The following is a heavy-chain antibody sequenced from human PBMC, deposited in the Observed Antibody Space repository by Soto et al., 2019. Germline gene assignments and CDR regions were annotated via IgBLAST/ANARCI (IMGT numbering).Heavy chain of an antibody. V-gene: IGHV4-59*01. Sequence: SETLSLTCTVSGDYISSYYWSWIRQPPGKGLEWIAYIYYSGNTNYNPSLKSRVTISVDTSRTQFSLNLSSVTAADTAVYYCASSRSGWNWDSWGQGTLVTVSS. CDR2: IYYSGNT. CDR3: ASSRSGWNWDS. CDR1: GDYISSYY. J-gene: IGHJ4*02. D-gene: IGHD6-19*01.